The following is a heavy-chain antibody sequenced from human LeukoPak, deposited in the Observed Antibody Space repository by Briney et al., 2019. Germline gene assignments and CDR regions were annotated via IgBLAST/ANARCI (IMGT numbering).Heavy chain of an antibody. CDR1: GYTFTDYY. J-gene: IGHJ4*02. CDR3: ATQVPGGYSYGYWGFFDY. Sequence: GASVKVSCKASGYTFTDYYMHWVQQAPGKGLEWMGRVDPEDGETIYAEKFQGGVTITADTSTDTAYMELSSLRSEDTAVYYCATQVPGGYSYGYWGFFDYWGQGTLVTVSS. V-gene: IGHV1-69-2*01. D-gene: IGHD5-18*01. CDR2: VDPEDGET.